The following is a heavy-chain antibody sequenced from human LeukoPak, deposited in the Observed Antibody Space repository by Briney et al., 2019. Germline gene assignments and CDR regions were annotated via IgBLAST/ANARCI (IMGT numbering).Heavy chain of an antibody. CDR3: ATIKRGSTYGYFDF. D-gene: IGHD5-18*01. Sequence: PSEILSLTCTVSGASTASHYWTWLRQPPGKELEWIAYMFDTVSTKSNPPLKSRLTLSVDTSKKQLSLRLSSVTAADTAVYYCATIKRGSTYGYFDFWGQGIKATVSS. V-gene: IGHV4-59*11. CDR2: MFDTVST. CDR1: GASTASHY. J-gene: IGHJ4*02.